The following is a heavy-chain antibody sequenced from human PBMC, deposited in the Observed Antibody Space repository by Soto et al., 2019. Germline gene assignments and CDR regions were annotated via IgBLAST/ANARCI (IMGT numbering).Heavy chain of an antibody. Sequence: GGSLRLSCAASGFIFSDYGIDWIRQAPGKGLEWVAVISHEGGTQYYADSVRGRFTVSRDNSKNILYLQMDSLRPEDTAVYFCAKEGSPKVSRWDDYWGQGTLVTVSS. CDR1: GFIFSDYG. J-gene: IGHJ4*02. D-gene: IGHD1-26*01. CDR3: AKEGSPKVSRWDDY. CDR2: ISHEGGTQ. V-gene: IGHV3-30*18.